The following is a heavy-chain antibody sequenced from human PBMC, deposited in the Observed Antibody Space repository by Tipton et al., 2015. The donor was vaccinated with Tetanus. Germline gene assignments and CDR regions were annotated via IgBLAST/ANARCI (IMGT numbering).Heavy chain of an antibody. CDR2: TYYSGST. CDR1: GGSISSYY. CDR3: ARGDYFDY. Sequence: TLSLTCTVSGGSISSYYWSWIRQPPGKGLEWIGYTYYSGSTNYNPSLKSRVTISVDTSKNQFSLKLSSVTAADTAVYYCARGDYFDYWGQGTLVTVSS. V-gene: IGHV4-59*01. J-gene: IGHJ4*02.